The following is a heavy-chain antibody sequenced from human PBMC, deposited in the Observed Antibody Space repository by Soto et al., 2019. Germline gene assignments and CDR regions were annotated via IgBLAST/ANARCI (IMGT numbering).Heavy chain of an antibody. CDR3: AKDYGGRQQLVYYFQH. CDR1: GFTFSSYA. J-gene: IGHJ1*01. V-gene: IGHV3-23*01. D-gene: IGHD6-13*01. Sequence: GGSLRLSCAASGFTFSSYAMSWVRQAPGKGLEWVSAISGSGGSTYYADSVKGRFTISRDNSKNTLYLQMNSLRAEDTAVYYCAKDYGGRQQLVYYFQHWGQGTLVTVSS. CDR2: ISGSGGST.